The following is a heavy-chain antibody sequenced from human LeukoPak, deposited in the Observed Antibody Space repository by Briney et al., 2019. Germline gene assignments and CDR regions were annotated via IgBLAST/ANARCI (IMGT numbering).Heavy chain of an antibody. CDR3: VAVTKA. CDR2: INSDGSNT. J-gene: IGHJ4*02. Sequence: GGSLRLSCAASGFTFGSSYMHWVRQVPGKGLVWVSRINSDGSNTNYADSVKGRFTISRDNAQNTLYLQMNSLRAEDTAVYYCVAVTKAWSQGTLVTVSS. CDR1: GFTFGSSY. V-gene: IGHV3-74*01. D-gene: IGHD4-17*01.